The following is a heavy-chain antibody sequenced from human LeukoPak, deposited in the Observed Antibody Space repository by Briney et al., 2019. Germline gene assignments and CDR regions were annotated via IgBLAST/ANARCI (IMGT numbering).Heavy chain of an antibody. J-gene: IGHJ4*02. D-gene: IGHD3-16*01. CDR1: DDSMSDYY. CDR3: TRGAGWLIDY. CDR2: FYNSGRS. V-gene: IGHV4-59*01. Sequence: RSSETLSLTCTVSDDSMSDYYRGWIRQPPGKGLEWIGYFYNSGRSTYNPSLKSRVTISADTSKNHFSLKLNSVTTADTAVYYCTRGAGWLIDYWGQGILVTVSS.